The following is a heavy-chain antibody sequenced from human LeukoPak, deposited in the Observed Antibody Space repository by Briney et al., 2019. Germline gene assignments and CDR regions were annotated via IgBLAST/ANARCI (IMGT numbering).Heavy chain of an antibody. CDR1: GYTFTSYC. CDR2: ISAYNGNT. D-gene: IGHD6-6*01. J-gene: IGHJ4*02. CDR3: ARDWSIAARLGPPFDY. Sequence: ASVKVSCKASGYTFTSYCITGVRQAPGQGLEWMGWISAYNGNTKYAQKLQGRVTMTTDTSTSTAYMELRSLRSDDTAVYYCARDWSIAARLGPPFDYWGQGTLVTVSS. V-gene: IGHV1-18*01.